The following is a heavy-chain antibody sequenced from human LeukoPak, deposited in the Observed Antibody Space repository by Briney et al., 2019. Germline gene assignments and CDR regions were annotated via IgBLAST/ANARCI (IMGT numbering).Heavy chain of an antibody. V-gene: IGHV6-1*01. CDR2: TYYRSKWYN. Sequence: SQTLSLTCAISGDSVSSNSVAWNWIRQSPSRGLEWLGRTYYRSKWYNDYAVSVKSRITINQDTSKNQFSLQLNSVTPEDTAVYYCARGVTAVFDFWGQGTLVTVSS. CDR3: ARGVTAVFDF. D-gene: IGHD1-14*01. J-gene: IGHJ4*02. CDR1: GDSVSSNSVA.